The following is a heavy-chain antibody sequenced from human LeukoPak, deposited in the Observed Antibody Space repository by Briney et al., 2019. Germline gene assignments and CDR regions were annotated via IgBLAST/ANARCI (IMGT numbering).Heavy chain of an antibody. D-gene: IGHD2-15*01. CDR1: GFTFSNYR. Sequence: PGGSLRLSCAASGFTFSNYRMSWVRQAPGKGLEWVANIKQDGSETHYVDSVRGRFIVSRDNAKNSVFLQMNGLGVEDTAIYYCARDFAAAVGWGQGTLVTVSS. V-gene: IGHV3-7*01. CDR2: IKQDGSET. CDR3: ARDFAAAVG. J-gene: IGHJ4*02.